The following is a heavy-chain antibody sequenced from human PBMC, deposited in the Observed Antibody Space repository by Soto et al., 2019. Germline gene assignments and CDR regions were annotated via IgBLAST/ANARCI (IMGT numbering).Heavy chain of an antibody. J-gene: IGHJ4*02. Sequence: SGPTLVNPTQTLTLTCTFSGFSLSTSGVGVGWIRQPPGKALEWLALIYWDDDKRYSPSLKSRLTITKDTSKNQVVLTMTNMDPVDTATYYCAHRPKMNRGFSAPTFDYWGQGTLVTVSS. CDR1: GFSLSTSGVG. CDR3: AHRPKMNRGFSAPTFDY. CDR2: IYWDDDK. V-gene: IGHV2-5*02. D-gene: IGHD3-10*01.